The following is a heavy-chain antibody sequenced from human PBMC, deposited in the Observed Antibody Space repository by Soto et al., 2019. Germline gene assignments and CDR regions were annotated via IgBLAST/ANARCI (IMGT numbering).Heavy chain of an antibody. CDR2: IKQDGSEK. V-gene: IGHV3-7*05. CDR3: ARDLRDSSSPWVGRSGY. D-gene: IGHD6-6*01. CDR1: GFTFSSYW. J-gene: IGHJ4*02. Sequence: GGSLRLSCAASGFTFSSYWMSWVRQAPGKGLEWVANIKQDGSEKYYVDSVKGRFTISRDNAKNSLYLQMNSLRAEDTAVYYCARDLRDSSSPWVGRSGYWGQGTLVTVSS.